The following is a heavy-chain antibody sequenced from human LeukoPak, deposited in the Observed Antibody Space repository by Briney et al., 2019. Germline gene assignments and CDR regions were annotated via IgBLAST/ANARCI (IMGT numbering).Heavy chain of an antibody. CDR1: GFTFSSYW. V-gene: IGHV3-7*01. D-gene: IGHD6-13*01. CDR2: IKQDGSEK. Sequence: VGTLRLSCAASGFTFSSYWMSWVRQAPGKGLEWVANIKQDGSEKYYMDYVKGRFTISRDNAKRSLYLQTNSLGAEDTAVYYCARLEYSSSWYGGELDYWGQGTLVTVSS. J-gene: IGHJ4*02. CDR3: ARLEYSSSWYGGELDY.